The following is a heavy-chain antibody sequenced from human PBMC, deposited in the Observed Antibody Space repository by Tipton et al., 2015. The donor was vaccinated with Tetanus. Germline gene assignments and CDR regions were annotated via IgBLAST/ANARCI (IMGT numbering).Heavy chain of an antibody. J-gene: IGHJ6*02. CDR2: VYSRGST. D-gene: IGHD1-26*01. Sequence: LRLSCTVSGGSLNTFYWNWIRQPAGKGLEWIGRVYSRGSTNYNPSLKSRVTMSIDASKNQFSLELTSVTAADTAVYYCARDFRERSGTYYSYYYTMDVWGQGTTVTVSS. CDR3: ARDFRERSGTYYSYYYTMDV. V-gene: IGHV4-4*07. CDR1: GGSLNTFY.